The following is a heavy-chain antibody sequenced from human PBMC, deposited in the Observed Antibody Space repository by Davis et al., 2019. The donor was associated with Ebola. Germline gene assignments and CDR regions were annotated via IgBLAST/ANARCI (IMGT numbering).Heavy chain of an antibody. CDR2: ILPSGDRT. V-gene: IGHV3-23*01. J-gene: IGHJ1*01. CDR1: GFTFSSYA. CDR3: AKDLGSSGWYQGYFQH. Sequence: GESLKISCAASGFTFSSYAMSWVRQAPGKGLVWVSAILPSGDRTYYADSVKGRFTITRDNSKNTLYLQMNSLRAEDTAVYYCAKDLGSSGWYQGYFQHWGQGTLVTVSS. D-gene: IGHD6-19*01.